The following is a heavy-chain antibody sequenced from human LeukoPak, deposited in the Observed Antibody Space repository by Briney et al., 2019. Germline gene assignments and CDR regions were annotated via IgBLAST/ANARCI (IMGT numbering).Heavy chain of an antibody. V-gene: IGHV3-33*01. CDR2: IWYDGSNK. D-gene: IGHD2-2*01. CDR1: GFKFSNFG. Sequence: SGGSVRLSCAASGFKFSNFGMQWVRQAPGKGLEWVAVIWYDGSNKYYADSVKGRFTISRDNSKNTLYLQMNSLRAEDTAVYYCARDRSSTYFDYWAQGTPVTVSS. CDR3: ARDRSSTYFDY. J-gene: IGHJ4*02.